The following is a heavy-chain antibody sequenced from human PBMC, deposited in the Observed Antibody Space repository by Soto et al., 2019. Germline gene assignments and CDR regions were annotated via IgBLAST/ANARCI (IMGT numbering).Heavy chain of an antibody. CDR1: GYTFTSYY. D-gene: IGHD3-10*01. V-gene: IGHV1-46*01. Sequence: QVQLVQSGAEVKKPGASVKVSCKASGYTFTSYYMHWVRQAPGQGLEWMGIINPSGGSTSYAQKFXVRXTXTRDTSTSTVYMELSSLRSEDTAVYYCARLAGEIDYWGQGTLVTVSS. CDR3: ARLAGEIDY. J-gene: IGHJ4*02. CDR2: INPSGGST.